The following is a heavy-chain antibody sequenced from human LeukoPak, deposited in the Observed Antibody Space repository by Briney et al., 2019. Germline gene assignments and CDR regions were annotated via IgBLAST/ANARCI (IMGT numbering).Heavy chain of an antibody. CDR3: VREARGYHYTYFDY. CDR2: IASGFQT. Sequence: GGSLRLSCTASGFTLGSHDMHWVRQTTGEGLEWAAAIASGFQTFYAGSVKGRFTVSREDAKNSLYLQMNSPRAGDTAVYYCVREARGYHYTYFDYWGQGTLVTVSS. V-gene: IGHV3-13*01. J-gene: IGHJ4*02. D-gene: IGHD5-18*01. CDR1: GFTLGSHD.